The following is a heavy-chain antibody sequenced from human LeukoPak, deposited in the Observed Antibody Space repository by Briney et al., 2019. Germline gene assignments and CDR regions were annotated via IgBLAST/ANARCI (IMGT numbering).Heavy chain of an antibody. CDR3: ARENPPSYRDY. J-gene: IGHJ4*02. Sequence: SETLSLTCTVSGGSISSYYWSWIRQPPGKGLEWIGYIYYSGSTNYNPSLKSRVTISVDTSKNQFSLKLSSVTAADTAVYYCARENPPSYRDYWGQGTLVTVSS. CDR1: GGSISSYY. V-gene: IGHV4-59*01. CDR2: IYYSGST. D-gene: IGHD1-14*01.